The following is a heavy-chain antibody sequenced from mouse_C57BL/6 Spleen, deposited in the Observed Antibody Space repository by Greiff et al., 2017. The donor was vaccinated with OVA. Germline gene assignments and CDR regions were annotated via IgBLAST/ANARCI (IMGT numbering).Heavy chain of an antibody. J-gene: IGHJ1*03. D-gene: IGHD1-1*01. V-gene: IGHV2-6-1*01. CDR3: ARHRTYYGSKSGYFDV. Sequence: VQRVESGPGLVAPSQSLSITCTVSGFSLTSYGVHWVRQPPGKGLEWLVVIWSDGSTTYNSALKSRLSISKDNSKSQVFLKMNSLQTDDTAMYYCARHRTYYGSKSGYFDVWGTGTTVTVSS. CDR1: GFSLTSYG. CDR2: IWSDGST.